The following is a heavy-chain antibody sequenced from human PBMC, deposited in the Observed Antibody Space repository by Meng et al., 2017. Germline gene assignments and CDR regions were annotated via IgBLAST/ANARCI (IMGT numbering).Heavy chain of an antibody. CDR2: IYSGGST. CDR1: GFTVSSNY. CDR3: ARGGSYYSY. J-gene: IGHJ4*02. D-gene: IGHD1-26*01. V-gene: IGHV3-53*02. Sequence: EVQLVGTGGGLIQPGWSLSLSFAASGFTVSSNYMSWVRQAPGKGLEWVSVIYSGGSTYYADSVKGRFTISRDNSKNTLYLQMNSLRAEDTAVYYCARGGSYYSYWGQGTLVTVSS.